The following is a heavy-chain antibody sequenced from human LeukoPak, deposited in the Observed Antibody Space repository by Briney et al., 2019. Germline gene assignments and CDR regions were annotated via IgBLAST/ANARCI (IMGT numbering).Heavy chain of an antibody. CDR1: GYTFTNYG. D-gene: IGHD1-26*01. Sequence: GASVKVSCKASGYTFTNYGITWVRQAPGQGLEWMGWISAYNGNTNYAQKLQGRVTMTTDTSTSTAYMELRNLRSDDTAVYYCARDRASGTYCLDYWGPGTLVTVSS. V-gene: IGHV1-18*01. J-gene: IGHJ4*02. CDR3: ARDRASGTYCLDY. CDR2: ISAYNGNT.